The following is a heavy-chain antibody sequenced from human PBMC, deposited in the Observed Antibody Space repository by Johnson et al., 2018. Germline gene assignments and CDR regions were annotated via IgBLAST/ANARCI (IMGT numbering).Heavy chain of an antibody. D-gene: IGHD2-2*01. Sequence: QVQLVQSGGGVVQPGRSLRLSCAASGFTFSSYAMHWVRQAPGKGLEWVAVISYDGSNKYYADSVKGRFTISRDNSKNTLYLPMNSLRAEDTGVEYCAREPHCSSTSCYVAFDIWGQGTMVTVSS. CDR2: ISYDGSNK. CDR1: GFTFSSYA. V-gene: IGHV3-30-3*01. CDR3: AREPHCSSTSCYVAFDI. J-gene: IGHJ3*02.